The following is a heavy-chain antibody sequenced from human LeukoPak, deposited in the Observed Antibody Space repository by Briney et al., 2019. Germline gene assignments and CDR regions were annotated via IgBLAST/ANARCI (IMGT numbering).Heavy chain of an antibody. D-gene: IGHD7-27*01. J-gene: IGHJ4*02. CDR2: ISESGGNT. CDR1: GFSFRSYA. Sequence: PGGSLRLSCAASGFSFRSYAMTWVRQAPGKGLEWVSSISESGGNTDYADSVKGRFTISRDNAKNSLYLQMNSLRTEDTAVYYCVRDGSSWGNFDYWGQGTLVSVSS. CDR3: VRDGSSWGNFDY. V-gene: IGHV3-23*01.